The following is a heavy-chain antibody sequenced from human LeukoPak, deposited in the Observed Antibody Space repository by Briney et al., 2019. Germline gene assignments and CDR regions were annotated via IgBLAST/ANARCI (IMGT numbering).Heavy chain of an antibody. V-gene: IGHV3-23*01. CDR1: GFTFSSYA. D-gene: IGHD3-16*01. CDR3: AKDRDDYVWGSYLGAFDI. Sequence: PGGSLRLSCAASGFTFSSYAMSWVRQAPGKGLEWDSLISGSGGSTYYADSVKGRFTISRDNSKNTLYLQMNSLRAEDTAVFYCAKDRDDYVWGSYLGAFDIWGQGTMVTVSS. J-gene: IGHJ3*02. CDR2: ISGSGGST.